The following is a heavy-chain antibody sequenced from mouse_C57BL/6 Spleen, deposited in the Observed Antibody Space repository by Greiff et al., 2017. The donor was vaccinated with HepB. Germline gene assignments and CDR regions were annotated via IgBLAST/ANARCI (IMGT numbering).Heavy chain of an antibody. J-gene: IGHJ4*01. CDR3: GRSGRDYYAMDY. Sequence: QVQLQQQSGAELASPGASVTLSCKASGYTFTDHIMNWVKKRPGQGLEWIGRIYPVSGETNYNQKFMGKATFSVDRSSSTVYMVLNSLTSEDPAVYYCGRSGRDYYAMDYWGQGTSVTVSS. V-gene: IGHV1-11*01. CDR1: GYTFTDHI. CDR2: IYPVSGET. D-gene: IGHD1-3*01.